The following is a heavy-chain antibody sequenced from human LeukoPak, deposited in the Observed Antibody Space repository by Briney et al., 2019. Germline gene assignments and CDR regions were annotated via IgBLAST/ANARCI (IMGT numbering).Heavy chain of an antibody. CDR3: ARKRPWGLSRYFDY. J-gene: IGHJ4*02. CDR1: GGSISNYY. Sequence: SETLSLTCTVSGGSISNYYWSWIRQPAGKGLEWIGRIFTSGSTNYNPSLKSRVTISLDTSKNQFSLKLSSATAADTAVYYCARKRPWGLSRYFDYWGQGTLVTVSS. V-gene: IGHV4-4*07. CDR2: IFTSGST. D-gene: IGHD7-27*01.